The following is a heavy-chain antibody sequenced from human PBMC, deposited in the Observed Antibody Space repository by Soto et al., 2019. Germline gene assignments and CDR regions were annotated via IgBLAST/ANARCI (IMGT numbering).Heavy chain of an antibody. Sequence: SETLSLTCTVSGVSISRSSYYWGWIRQPPGRGLEWIGNIYYTGSTYYNPSLSGSTYYNPSLKSRVTISVDTSKNQFSLSLSSVTAADTAVYFCARGGTPASGYGIAYDLDCWGQGTTVTVSS. D-gene: IGHD1-1*01. CDR2: IYYTGSTYYNPSLSGST. V-gene: IGHV4-39*01. CDR1: GVSISRSSYY. CDR3: ARGGTPASGYGIAYDLDC. J-gene: IGHJ6*02.